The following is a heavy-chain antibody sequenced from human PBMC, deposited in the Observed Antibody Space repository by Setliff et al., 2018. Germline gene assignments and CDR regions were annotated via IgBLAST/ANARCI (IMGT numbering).Heavy chain of an antibody. CDR3: ASIDWGENFYNTDV. J-gene: IGHJ6*03. V-gene: IGHV3-23*01. CDR2: INVGGTNT. CDR1: GFTFSSFA. Sequence: PGGSLRLSCAASGFTFSSFAMSWVRQAPGKRLEWVSIINVGGTNTYYADSVKGRFTISRDNAKNTLYLQMNSLRGEDTAVYFCASIDWGENFYNTDVWGKGTTVTVSS. D-gene: IGHD7-27*01.